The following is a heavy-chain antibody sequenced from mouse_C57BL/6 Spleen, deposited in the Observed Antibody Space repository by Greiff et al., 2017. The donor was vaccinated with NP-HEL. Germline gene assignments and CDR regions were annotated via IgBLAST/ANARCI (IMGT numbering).Heavy chain of an antibody. CDR2: IDPSDSYT. CDR3: ARSGNYYGISSDY. D-gene: IGHD1-1*01. J-gene: IGHJ2*01. V-gene: IGHV1-59*01. Sequence: QVQLQQPGAELVRPGTSVKLSCKASGYTFTSYWMHWVKQRPGQGLEWIGVIDPSDSYTNYNQKFKGKATLTVDTSSSTAYMQLSSLTSEDSAVYYCARSGNYYGISSDYWGQGTTLTVSS. CDR1: GYTFTSYW.